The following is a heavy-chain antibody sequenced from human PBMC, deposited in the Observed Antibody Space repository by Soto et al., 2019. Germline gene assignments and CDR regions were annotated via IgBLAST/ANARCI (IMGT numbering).Heavy chain of an antibody. CDR2: ISGSGGST. Sequence: PGGPLRHSYTASELDFISHAMSWVSQAPGKGLEWVSAISGSGGSTYYADSVKGRFTISRDNSKNTLYLQMNSLRAEDTAVYYCAKDTYYYDSSGFDFWGQGTLVTVSS. CDR1: ELDFISHA. V-gene: IGHV3-23*01. D-gene: IGHD3-22*01. CDR3: AKDTYYYDSSGFDF. J-gene: IGHJ5*01.